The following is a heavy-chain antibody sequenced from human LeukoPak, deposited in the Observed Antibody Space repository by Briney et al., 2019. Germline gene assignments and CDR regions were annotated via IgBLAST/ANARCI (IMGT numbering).Heavy chain of an antibody. J-gene: IGHJ4*02. Sequence: GGSLRLSCAASGFTFSSYAMSWVRQAPGKGLEWVSVISGSGGSTYYADSVKGRFTISRDNSKNTLYLQMNSLRAEDTAVYYCAKDSGYDPRGYFDYWGQGTLVTVSS. D-gene: IGHD5-12*01. CDR1: GFTFSSYA. CDR2: ISGSGGST. CDR3: AKDSGYDPRGYFDY. V-gene: IGHV3-23*01.